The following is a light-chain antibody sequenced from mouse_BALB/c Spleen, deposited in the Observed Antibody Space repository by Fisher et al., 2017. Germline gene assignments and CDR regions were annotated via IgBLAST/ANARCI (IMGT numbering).Light chain of an antibody. CDR1: SSVSY. Sequence: IVMTQSPAIMSASPGEKVTMTCSASSSVSYMYWYQQKPRSSPKPWIYLTSNLASGVPARFSGSGSGTSYSLTISRMEAEDAATYYCQQWSSYPPTFGGGTKLEIK. CDR3: QQWSSYPPT. V-gene: IGKV4-68*01. J-gene: IGKJ2*01. CDR2: LTS.